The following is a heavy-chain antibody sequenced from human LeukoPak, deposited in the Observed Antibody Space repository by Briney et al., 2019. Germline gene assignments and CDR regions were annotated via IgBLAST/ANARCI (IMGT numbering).Heavy chain of an antibody. CDR2: IYPGDSDT. CDR1: GYRFTSYW. D-gene: IGHD1-14*01. J-gene: IGHJ6*03. V-gene: IGHV5-51*01. CDR3: ARHVGNHPYYYYYMDV. Sequence: GESLKISCKGSGYRFTSYWIGWVRQMPGKGLEWMGIIYPGDSDTRYSPSFQGQVTISADKSISTAYLQWSSLKASDTAMYYCARHVGNHPYYYYYMDVWGKGTTVTVSS.